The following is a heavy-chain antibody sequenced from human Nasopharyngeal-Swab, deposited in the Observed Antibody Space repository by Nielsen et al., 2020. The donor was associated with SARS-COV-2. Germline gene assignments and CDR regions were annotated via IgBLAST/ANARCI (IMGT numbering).Heavy chain of an antibody. V-gene: IGHV4-34*01. J-gene: IGHJ6*03. CDR3: ARGGAGVVPAPVLGLGPYYYYYMDV. CDR2: VNHGGDA. Sequence: GSLRLSCAVYGGSFSGHQWSWVRQPPGKGLEWIGEVNHGGDANYNPSLKSRVTISVATSKNQFSLKLSSVTAADTAVYYCARGGAGVVPAPVLGLGPYYYYYMDVWGKGTTVTVSS. D-gene: IGHD2-2*01. CDR1: GGSFSGHQ.